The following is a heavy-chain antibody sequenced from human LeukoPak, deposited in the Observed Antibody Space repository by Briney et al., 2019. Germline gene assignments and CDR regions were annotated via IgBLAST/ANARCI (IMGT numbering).Heavy chain of an antibody. CDR2: INPSGGAT. J-gene: IGHJ4*02. CDR3: ARLYGSGSKPLDY. Sequence: ASVKVSCKASGYTFTSYYMHWVRQAPGQGLEWMGIINPSGGATNYAQKLQGRVTMTTDTSTSTAYMELRSLRSDDTAVYYCARLYGSGSKPLDYWGQGTLVTVSS. V-gene: IGHV1-46*01. D-gene: IGHD3-10*01. CDR1: GYTFTSYY.